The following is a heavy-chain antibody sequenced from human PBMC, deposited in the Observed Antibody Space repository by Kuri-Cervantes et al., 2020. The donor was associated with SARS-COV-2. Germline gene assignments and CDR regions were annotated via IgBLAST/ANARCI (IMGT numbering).Heavy chain of an antibody. Sequence: SEILSLTCTVSGGSISSYYWSWIRQPPGKGLEWIGYIYYSGSTNYNPSLKSRVTISVDTSKNQFSLKLSSVTAADTAVYYCARTLYYYDSSGYYYAEYFQHWGQGTLVTVSS. CDR3: ARTLYYYDSSGYYYAEYFQH. D-gene: IGHD3-22*01. CDR1: GGSISSYY. V-gene: IGHV4-59*12. J-gene: IGHJ1*01. CDR2: IYYSGST.